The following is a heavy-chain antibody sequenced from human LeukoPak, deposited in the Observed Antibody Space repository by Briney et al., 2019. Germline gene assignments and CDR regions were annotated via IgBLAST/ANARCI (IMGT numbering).Heavy chain of an antibody. CDR1: GGSISSGGYY. D-gene: IGHD1-1*01. CDR2: IYHSGST. Sequence: SETLSLTCTVSGGSISSGGYYWSWIRQPPGKGLEWIGYIYHSGSTYYNPSLKSRVTISVDRSKNQFSLKLSSVTAADTAVYYCARAGTLDYWGQGTLVTVSS. V-gene: IGHV4-30-2*01. CDR3: ARAGTLDY. J-gene: IGHJ4*02.